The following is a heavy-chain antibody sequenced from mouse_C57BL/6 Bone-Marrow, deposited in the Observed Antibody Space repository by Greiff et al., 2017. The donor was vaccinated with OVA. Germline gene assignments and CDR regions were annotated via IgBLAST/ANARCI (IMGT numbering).Heavy chain of an antibody. CDR1: GYTFTDYY. V-gene: IGHV1-26*01. D-gene: IGHD4-1*01. CDR3: AREVNWDVGY. J-gene: IGHJ2*01. Sequence: VQLQQSGPELVKPGASVKISCKASGYTFTDYYMNWVKQSHGKSLEWIGDINPNNGGTSYNQKFKGKATLTVDKSSSTAYMELRSLTSEDSAVYYCAREVNWDVGYWGQGTTLTVSS. CDR2: INPNNGGT.